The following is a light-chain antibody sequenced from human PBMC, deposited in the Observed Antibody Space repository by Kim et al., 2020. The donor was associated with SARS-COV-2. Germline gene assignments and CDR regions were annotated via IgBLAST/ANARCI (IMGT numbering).Light chain of an antibody. CDR3: SSYTSSNTVV. Sequence: GQSITISCTGTSSDVGGYNYVSWYQQHPGKAPKLMIYDVSNRPSGVSSRFSGSKSGNTASLTISGLQAEEEADYYCSSYTSSNTVVFGGGTQLTVL. CDR1: SSDVGGYNY. J-gene: IGLJ2*01. V-gene: IGLV2-14*03. CDR2: DVS.